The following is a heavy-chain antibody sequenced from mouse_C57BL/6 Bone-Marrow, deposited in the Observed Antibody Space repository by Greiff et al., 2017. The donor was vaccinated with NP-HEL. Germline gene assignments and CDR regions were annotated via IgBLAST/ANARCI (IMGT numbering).Heavy chain of an antibody. V-gene: IGHV5-17*01. Sequence: EVQLVESGGGLVKPGGSLKLSCAASGFTFSDYGMHWVRQAPEKGLEWVAYISSGSSTIYYADTVKGRFTISRYNAKNTLFLQMTSLRSEDTAMYYCARPSYYYGSMGFAYWGQGTLVTVSA. D-gene: IGHD1-1*01. CDR1: GFTFSDYG. CDR2: ISSGSSTI. CDR3: ARPSYYYGSMGFAY. J-gene: IGHJ3*01.